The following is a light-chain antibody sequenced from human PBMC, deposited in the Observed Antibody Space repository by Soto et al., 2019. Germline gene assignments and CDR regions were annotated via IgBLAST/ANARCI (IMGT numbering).Light chain of an antibody. J-gene: IGKJ3*01. Sequence: DIQMTQSPSSLSASVGDRVTITCRVSQGISNYLAWYQQKPGKVPKLLIYAASTLQSGVPSRFSGSGSGTDFTLTISSLQPEDVATYYCQKYNSASLTFGPGTKVDIK. CDR2: AAS. CDR1: QGISNY. CDR3: QKYNSASLT. V-gene: IGKV1-27*01.